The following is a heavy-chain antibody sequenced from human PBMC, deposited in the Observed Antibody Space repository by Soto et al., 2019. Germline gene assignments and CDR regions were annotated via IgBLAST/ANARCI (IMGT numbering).Heavy chain of an antibody. J-gene: IGHJ6*02. CDR2: IKTDGSEK. CDR3: TRDGSPFALDV. CDR1: GFTFSSYW. V-gene: IGHV3-7*03. Sequence: EVQLVESGGGLVQPGGSLRLSCAASGFTFSSYWMSWVRQAPGKGLEWVANIKTDGSEKYYMDSVRGRFTTSRDNARNFLFLQINILIVADTAVYYCTRDGSPFALDVWGLGTSVTVSS.